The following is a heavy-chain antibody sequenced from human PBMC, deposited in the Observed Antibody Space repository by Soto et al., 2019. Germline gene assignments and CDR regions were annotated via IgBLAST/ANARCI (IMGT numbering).Heavy chain of an antibody. V-gene: IGHV3-23*01. CDR3: AKVPAPYDSSLRYFVY. Sequence: PGWSLRLSCAAYGLTFSSYAMSWVRQAPGKGLEWVSAISGSGGSTYYADSVKGRFTISRDNSKNTLYLQMNSLRAEDTAVYYCAKVPAPYDSSLRYFVYWGQGTLV. D-gene: IGHD3-22*01. CDR1: GLTFSSYA. J-gene: IGHJ4*02. CDR2: ISGSGGST.